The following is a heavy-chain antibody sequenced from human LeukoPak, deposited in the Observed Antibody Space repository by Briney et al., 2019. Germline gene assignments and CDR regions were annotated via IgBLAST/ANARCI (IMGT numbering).Heavy chain of an antibody. V-gene: IGHV3-74*01. CDR2: INSDGSST. J-gene: IGHJ4*02. Sequence: QPGGSLRPSCAASGFTFSSYWMHWVRQAPGKGLVWVSRINSDGSSTTYADSVKGRFTISRDNAKNTLYLQMNSLRAEDTAVYYCARCRSGGSCYSSDWGQGTLVTVSS. D-gene: IGHD2-15*01. CDR3: ARCRSGGSCYSSD. CDR1: GFTFSSYW.